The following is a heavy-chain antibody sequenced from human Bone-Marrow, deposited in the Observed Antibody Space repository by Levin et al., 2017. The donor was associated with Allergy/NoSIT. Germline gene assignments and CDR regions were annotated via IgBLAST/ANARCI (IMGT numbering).Heavy chain of an antibody. D-gene: IGHD2-15*01. J-gene: IGHJ4*02. V-gene: IGHV1-8*01. CDR2: MNPNSGNT. Sequence: ASVKVSCKASGYTFTSYDINWVRQATGQGLEWMGWMNPNSGNTGYAQKFQGRVTMTRNTSISTAYMELSSLRSEDTAVYYCARGARYCSGGSCRKVYYFDYWGQGTLVTVSS. CDR3: ARGARYCSGGSCRKVYYFDY. CDR1: GYTFTSYD.